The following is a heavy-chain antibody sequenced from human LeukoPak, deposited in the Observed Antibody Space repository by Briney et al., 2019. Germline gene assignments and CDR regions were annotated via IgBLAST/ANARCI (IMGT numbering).Heavy chain of an antibody. D-gene: IGHD3-22*01. J-gene: IGHJ4*02. CDR1: GFTFSSYA. CDR2: ISGSGGST. V-gene: IGHV3-23*01. CDR3: ARGISYYDSSGYYHIDY. Sequence: PGGSLRLSCAASGFTFSSYAMSWVRQAPGKGLEWVSAISGSGGSTYYADSVKGRFTISRDNSKNSLYLQMSSLRAEDTAVYYCARGISYYDSSGYYHIDYWGQGTLVTVSS.